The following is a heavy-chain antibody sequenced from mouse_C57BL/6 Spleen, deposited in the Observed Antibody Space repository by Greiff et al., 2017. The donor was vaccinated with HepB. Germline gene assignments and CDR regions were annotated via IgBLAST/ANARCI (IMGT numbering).Heavy chain of an antibody. CDR3: ARAYYEDYAMDY. J-gene: IGHJ4*01. Sequence: EVQGVESGGGLVKPGGSLKLSCAASGFTFSDYGMHWVRQAPEKGLEWVAYISSGSSTIYYADTVKVRFTISRDNAKNTLFLQMTSLRSEDTAMYYCARAYYEDYAMDYWGQGTSVTVSS. D-gene: IGHD1-1*02. V-gene: IGHV5-17*01. CDR2: ISSGSSTI. CDR1: GFTFSDYG.